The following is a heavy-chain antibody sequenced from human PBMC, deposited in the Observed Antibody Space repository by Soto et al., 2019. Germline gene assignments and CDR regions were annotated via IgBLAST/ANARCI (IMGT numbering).Heavy chain of an antibody. D-gene: IGHD3-16*02. V-gene: IGHV3-23*01. Sequence: GGSLRLSCAASGFTFSSYAMSWVRQAPGKGLEWVSAISGSGGSTYYADSVKGRFTISRDNSKNTLYLQMNSLRAEDTAVYYCAKDRVLGVAHYDYIWGSYRLGYFDYWGQGTLVTVSS. CDR3: AKDRVLGVAHYDYIWGSYRLGYFDY. CDR1: GFTFSSYA. CDR2: ISGSGGST. J-gene: IGHJ4*02.